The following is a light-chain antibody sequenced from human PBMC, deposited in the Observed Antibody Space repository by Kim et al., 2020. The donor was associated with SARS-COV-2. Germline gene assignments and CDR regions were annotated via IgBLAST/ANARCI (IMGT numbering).Light chain of an antibody. CDR2: GAS. CDR1: QSVSSN. Sequence: EIVMTQSPATLSVSPGERATLSCRASQSVSSNFAWYQQQPGQPPRRLIYGASTRATGIPARFSGSRSGTGFTLNISSLQSEDSATYYCQLANSFSYILGQGTKL. J-gene: IGKJ2*01. V-gene: IGKV3-15*01. CDR3: QLANSFSYI.